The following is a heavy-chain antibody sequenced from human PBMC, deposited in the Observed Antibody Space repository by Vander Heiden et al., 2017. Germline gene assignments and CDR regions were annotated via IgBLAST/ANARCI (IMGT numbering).Heavy chain of an antibody. V-gene: IGHV3-23*04. CDR3: AKEGLWYGGNWFDP. CDR2: ISGSGNDA. CDR1: GFNFRYYA. Sequence: EVQLVESGGGLVQPGGSLRVSCEAPGFNFRYYAMTWVRQAPGKGLEWVSTISGSGNDADYAGSVKGRFIISRDNSKNTLYLQMNSLRAGDTALYYCAKEGLWYGGNWFDPWGQGTLVTVSS. J-gene: IGHJ5*01. D-gene: IGHD3-10*01.